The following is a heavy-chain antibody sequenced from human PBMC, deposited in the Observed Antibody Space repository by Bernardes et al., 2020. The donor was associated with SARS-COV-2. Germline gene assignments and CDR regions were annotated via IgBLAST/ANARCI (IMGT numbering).Heavy chain of an antibody. CDR2: ISGSGGST. CDR3: AKDWLTLKPGQYYYYGMDV. J-gene: IGHJ6*01. CDR1: GFTFSSYA. Sequence: GGSLRLSCAASGFTFSSYAMSWVRQAPGKGLEWVSAISGSGGSTYSADSVKGRFTISRDNSKNTLYLQMNSLRAEDTAVYYCAKDWLTLKPGQYYYYGMDVWWQGTTVTVSS. V-gene: IGHV3-23*01. D-gene: IGHD2-2*01.